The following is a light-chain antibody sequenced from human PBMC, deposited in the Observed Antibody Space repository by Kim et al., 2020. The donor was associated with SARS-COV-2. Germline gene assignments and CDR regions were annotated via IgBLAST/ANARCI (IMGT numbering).Light chain of an antibody. CDR1: SSEVSACNY. CDR3: CSYTGSNTRV. CDR2: DNS. J-gene: IGLJ3*02. V-gene: IGLV2-14*03. Sequence: GQSTTPSGTGTSSEVSACNYGSWYQQHTANAPKLMIYDNSNRRSGVSYRFSSSKTANTAALTSFGIQAEDEADYYCCSYTGSNTRVFGGGTQLTVL.